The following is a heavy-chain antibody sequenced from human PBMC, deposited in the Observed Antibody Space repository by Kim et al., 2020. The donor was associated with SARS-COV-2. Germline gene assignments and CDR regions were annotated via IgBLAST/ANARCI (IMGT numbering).Heavy chain of an antibody. J-gene: IGHJ6*02. CDR3: ARDQGNYYGYPSGMDV. V-gene: IGHV3-33*05. D-gene: IGHD3-10*01. CDR1: GFTFSSYG. CDR2: ISYDGSNK. Sequence: RSLCSACAASGFTFSSYGMHWVRQAPGKGLEWVAVISYDGSNKYYADSVKGRFTISRDNSKNTLYLQMNSLRAEDTAVYYCARDQGNYYGYPSGMDVWGQGTKVTV.